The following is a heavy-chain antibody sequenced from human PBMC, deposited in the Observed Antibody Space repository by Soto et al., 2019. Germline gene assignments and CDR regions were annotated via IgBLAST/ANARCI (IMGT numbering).Heavy chain of an antibody. D-gene: IGHD2-2*01. Sequence: RGESLKISCHGSGYTFFSFWIVWVRQVPGKGLEWVGRIDPGDSSATYSPTFQGHVTISADRSTRSAYLQWRSLRASDTAIYFCARRYCSRADCYSDAWGQGSLVTSPQ. CDR1: GYTFFSFW. V-gene: IGHV5-10-1*01. J-gene: IGHJ4*02. CDR2: IDPGDSSA. CDR3: ARRYCSRADCYSDA.